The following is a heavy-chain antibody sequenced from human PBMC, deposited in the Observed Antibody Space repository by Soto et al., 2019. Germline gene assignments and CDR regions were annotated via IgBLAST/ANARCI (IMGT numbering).Heavy chain of an antibody. V-gene: IGHV3-21*01. CDR3: ARVPDRSSGWYDSDY. Sequence: EVQLVESGGGLVKPGGSLRLSCAASGFTFSSYSMNWVRQAPGKGLEWVSSISSSSSYIYYADSVKGRFTISRDNAKNSLYLQMNSLRAEDTAVYYCARVPDRSSGWYDSDYWGQGTLVTVSS. D-gene: IGHD6-19*01. CDR1: GFTFSSYS. J-gene: IGHJ4*02. CDR2: ISSSSSYI.